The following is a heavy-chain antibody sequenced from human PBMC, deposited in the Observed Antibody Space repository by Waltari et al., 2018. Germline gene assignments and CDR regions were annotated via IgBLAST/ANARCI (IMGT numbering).Heavy chain of an antibody. J-gene: IGHJ4*02. CDR2: INPNSGGT. CDR3: ARGELGYYDSSGYYPIDY. V-gene: IGHV1-2*02. D-gene: IGHD3-22*01. CDR1: GYTFTGYY. Sequence: QVQLVQSGAEVKKPGASVKVSCKASGYTFTGYYMHWVRQAPGQGLEWMGWINPNSGGTNYAQKFQGRVTMTRDTSISTAYMELSRLRSDDTAVYYCARGELGYYDSSGYYPIDYWGQGTLVTVSS.